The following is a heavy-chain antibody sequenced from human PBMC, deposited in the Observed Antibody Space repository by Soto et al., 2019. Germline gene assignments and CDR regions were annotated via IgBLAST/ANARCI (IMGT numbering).Heavy chain of an antibody. Sequence: LSCAASGFTVSGMFMNWVRQAPGKGLEWVSVIYPAGPTYYADSVKGRFTISRDNSKNTLFLQLNNLRAEDTAVYYCARDADSSGLHYWGQGILVTVSS. CDR3: ARDADSSGLHY. CDR2: IYPAGPT. D-gene: IGHD6-19*01. CDR1: GFTVSGMF. J-gene: IGHJ4*02. V-gene: IGHV3-53*01.